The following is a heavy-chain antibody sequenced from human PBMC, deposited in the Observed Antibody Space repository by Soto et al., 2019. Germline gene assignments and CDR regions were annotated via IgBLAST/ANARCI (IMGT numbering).Heavy chain of an antibody. CDR1: GFTFSSYA. V-gene: IGHV3-64D*08. Sequence: GGSLRLSCAASGFTFSSYAMHWVRQAPGKGLEYVSAISSNGGSTYYADSVKGRFTISRDNSKNTLYLQMSSLRAEDTAVYYCVKESEAMVAEFDYWGQGTLVTVSS. J-gene: IGHJ4*02. CDR3: VKESEAMVAEFDY. D-gene: IGHD5-18*01. CDR2: ISSNGGST.